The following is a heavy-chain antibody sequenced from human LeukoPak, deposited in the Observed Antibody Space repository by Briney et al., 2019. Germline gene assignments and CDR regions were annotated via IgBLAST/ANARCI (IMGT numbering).Heavy chain of an antibody. CDR1: GGSISSYY. CDR3: ARAENYYDSSGYFSGFGYGLDV. V-gene: IGHV4-59*12. Sequence: KPSETLSLTCTVSGGSISSYYWSWIRQPPGKGLEWIGYIYYSGSTNYNPSLKSRVTISVDTSKNQFSLKLSSVIAADTAVYYCARAENYYDSSGYFSGFGYGLDVWGQGTTVTVSS. CDR2: IYYSGST. D-gene: IGHD3-22*01. J-gene: IGHJ6*02.